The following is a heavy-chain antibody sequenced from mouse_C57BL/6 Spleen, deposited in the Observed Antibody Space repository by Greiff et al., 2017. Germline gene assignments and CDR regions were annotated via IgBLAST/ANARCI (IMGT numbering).Heavy chain of an antibody. J-gene: IGHJ3*01. Sequence: VQLQQSGPELVKPGASVKISCKASGYSFTGYYMNWVKQSPEKSLEWIGEINPSTGGTTYNQKFKAKDTLTVDKSSSTAYMQLKSLTAEDVAVYYCAKRAAQALFAYWGQGTLVTVSA. CDR3: AKRAAQALFAY. CDR1: GYSFTGYY. V-gene: IGHV1-42*01. CDR2: INPSTGGT. D-gene: IGHD3-2*02.